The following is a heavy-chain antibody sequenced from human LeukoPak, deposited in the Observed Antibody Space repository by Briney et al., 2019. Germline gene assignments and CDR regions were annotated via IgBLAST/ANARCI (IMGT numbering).Heavy chain of an antibody. CDR1: GFTFSSYS. CDR2: ISSSSSTI. CDR3: ARAQTYPRIVGATRSGVDAFDI. J-gene: IGHJ3*02. Sequence: GGSLRLSCAASGFTFSSYSMNWVRQAPGKGLEWVSYISSSSSTIYYADSVKGRFTISRDNAKNSLYLQMNSLRAEDTAVYYCARAQTYPRIVGATRSGVDAFDIWGQGTMVTVSS. V-gene: IGHV3-48*04. D-gene: IGHD1-26*01.